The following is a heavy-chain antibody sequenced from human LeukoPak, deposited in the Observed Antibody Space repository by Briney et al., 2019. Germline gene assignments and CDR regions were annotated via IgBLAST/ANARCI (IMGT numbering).Heavy chain of an antibody. J-gene: IGHJ4*02. V-gene: IGHV1-3*01. CDR3: ARDISGNYAPGGY. D-gene: IGHD1-26*01. CDR2: INAGNDDT. CDR1: GYSFSDYA. Sequence: ASVKVSCKAFGYSFSDYAVHWVRQAPGQRLEWMGWINAGNDDTEYSQKFQGRVTITRDTYASTAYMELSSLRSEDTAVYFCARDISGNYAPGGYWGQGTLVTVSS.